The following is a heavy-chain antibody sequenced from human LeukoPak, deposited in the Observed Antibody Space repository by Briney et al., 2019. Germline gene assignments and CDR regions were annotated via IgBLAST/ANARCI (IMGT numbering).Heavy chain of an antibody. CDR1: GGSISSYY. Sequence: SETLSLTCTVSGGSISSYYWSWIRQPAGKGLEWIGRIYTSGSNNYNPSLKSRVTMSVDTSKNQFSLKLSSVTAADTAVYYCAKDNGDYVWGSYRPDPNWFDPWGQGTLVTVSS. CDR2: IYTSGSN. D-gene: IGHD3-16*02. V-gene: IGHV4-4*07. J-gene: IGHJ5*02. CDR3: AKDNGDYVWGSYRPDPNWFDP.